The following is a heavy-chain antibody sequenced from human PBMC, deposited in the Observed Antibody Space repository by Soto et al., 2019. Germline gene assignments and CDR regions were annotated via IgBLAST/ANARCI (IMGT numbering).Heavy chain of an antibody. CDR2: INMDGTKT. J-gene: IGHJ6*02. D-gene: IGHD2-15*01. CDR1: EFTFSKYW. V-gene: IGHV3-74*01. Sequence: PGGSLRLSCAASEFTFSKYWMHWVRQAPGKALVWVSRINMDGTKTAYADSVKGRFTVSRDNSKNTLYVQMNSLRGEDTAVYYCARTRTPSAYSFYYGMDVWGRGSTVTVSS. CDR3: ARTRTPSAYSFYYGMDV.